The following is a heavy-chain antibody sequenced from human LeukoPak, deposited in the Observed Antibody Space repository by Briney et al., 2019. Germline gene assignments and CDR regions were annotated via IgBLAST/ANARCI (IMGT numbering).Heavy chain of an antibody. D-gene: IGHD3-22*01. V-gene: IGHV3-30-3*01. Sequence: GGSLRLSCAASGFTFSSYAMHWVRQAPGKGLEWVAVISYDGSNKYYADSVKGRFTISRDNAKNSLYPQMNSLRAEDTAVYYCARDQIGVDYWGQGTLVTVSS. J-gene: IGHJ4*02. CDR2: ISYDGSNK. CDR1: GFTFSSYA. CDR3: ARDQIGVDY.